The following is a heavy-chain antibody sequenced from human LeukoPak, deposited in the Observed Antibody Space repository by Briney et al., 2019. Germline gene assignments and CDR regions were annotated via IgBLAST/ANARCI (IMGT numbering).Heavy chain of an antibody. CDR3: ARDRVAMVRGTIYYYYGMDV. J-gene: IGHJ6*02. D-gene: IGHD3-10*01. V-gene: IGHV4-30-2*01. Sequence: SQTLSLTCAVSGGSISSGGYSWSWIRQPPGKGLEWIGYIYHSGSTYYNPSLKSRVTISVDRSKNQFSLKLSSMTAADTAVYYCARDRVAMVRGTIYYYYGMDVWGQGTTVTVSS. CDR2: IYHSGST. CDR1: GGSISSGGYS.